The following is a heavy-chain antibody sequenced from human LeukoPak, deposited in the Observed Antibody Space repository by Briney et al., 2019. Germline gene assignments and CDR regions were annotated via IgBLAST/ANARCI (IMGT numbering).Heavy chain of an antibody. D-gene: IGHD3-3*01. CDR2: IIPIFGTA. CDR3: ARGLVDFWSGYYNRNFDY. CDR1: GGTFSSYA. Sequence: SVKVSCKASGGTFSSYAISWVRQAPGQGLEWMGGIIPIFGTANYAQKFQGRVTITADKSTSTAYMELSSLRSEDTAVYYCARGLVDFWSGYYNRNFDYWGQGTLVTVSS. J-gene: IGHJ4*02. V-gene: IGHV1-69*06.